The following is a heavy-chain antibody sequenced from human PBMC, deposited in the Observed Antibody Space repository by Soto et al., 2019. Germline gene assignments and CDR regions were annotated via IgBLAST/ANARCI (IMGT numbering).Heavy chain of an antibody. D-gene: IGHD4-17*01. CDR2: ISYDGSNK. CDR1: GFTFSSYG. J-gene: IGHJ2*01. V-gene: IGHV3-30*18. Sequence: QVQLVESGGGVVQPGRSLRLSCAASGFTFSSYGMHWVRQAPGKGLEGVAVISYDGSNKYYADSVKGRFTISRDNSKNTLYLQMNSLRAEDTAVYYCAKAHYGGNIWYFDLWGRGTLVTVSS. CDR3: AKAHYGGNIWYFDL.